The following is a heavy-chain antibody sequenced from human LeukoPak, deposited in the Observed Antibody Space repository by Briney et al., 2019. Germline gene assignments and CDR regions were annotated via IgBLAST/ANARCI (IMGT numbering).Heavy chain of an antibody. J-gene: IGHJ4*02. CDR3: AKDEAAAGGGLDY. CDR2: IYTGGLT. V-gene: IGHV3-53*01. D-gene: IGHD6-13*01. Sequence: GGSLRLSCAASGFAVSTKFMTWVRQPPAKGLDWVSVIYTGGLTYYADSVKGRFTISRDNSKNTLYLQMNNLKADDTAVYYCAKDEAAAGGGLDYWGQGTLVIVSS. CDR1: GFAVSTKF.